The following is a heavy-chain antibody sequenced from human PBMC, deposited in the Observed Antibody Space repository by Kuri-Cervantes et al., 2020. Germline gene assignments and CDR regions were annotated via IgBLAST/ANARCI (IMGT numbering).Heavy chain of an antibody. CDR1: GESLSVYY. CDR2: INHSGST. V-gene: IGHV4-34*01. Sequence: SETLSLTCAVYGESLSVYYWSWIRQPPGKGLEWIGEINHSGSTNYNPSLKSRVTISADTSKNQLSLKPTSVTAADTAVYYCAIYHIGAGGRGYWGQGSLVTVSS. J-gene: IGHJ4*02. D-gene: IGHD1-14*01. CDR3: AIYHIGAGGRGY.